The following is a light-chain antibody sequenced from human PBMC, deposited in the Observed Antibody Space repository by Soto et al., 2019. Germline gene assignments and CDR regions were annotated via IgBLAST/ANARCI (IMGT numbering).Light chain of an antibody. J-gene: IGKJ1*01. CDR1: QSVSSY. CDR3: QHYVSSPPWT. Sequence: EIGMTQSPATLSVSPGERATLSCRASQSVSSYLAWYQQKPGQAPRLLIYDASNRATGIPARFSGSGSGTDFTLTISRLEPEDFAVYYCQHYVSSPPWTFGQGTKVDI. V-gene: IGKV3-20*01. CDR2: DAS.